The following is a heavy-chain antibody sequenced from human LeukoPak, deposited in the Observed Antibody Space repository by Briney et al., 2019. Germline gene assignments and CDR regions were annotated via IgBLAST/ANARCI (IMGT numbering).Heavy chain of an antibody. CDR3: ARGGVYNDDAFDI. J-gene: IGHJ3*02. D-gene: IGHD1-1*01. V-gene: IGHV3-30*14. Sequence: GGSLRLSCAASGFTFSSYAMHWVRQAPGKGLEWVAVISYDGSNKYYADSVKGRFTISRDNSKNTLYLQMGSLRAEDMAVYYCARGGVYNDDAFDIWGQGTMVTVSS. CDR2: ISYDGSNK. CDR1: GFTFSSYA.